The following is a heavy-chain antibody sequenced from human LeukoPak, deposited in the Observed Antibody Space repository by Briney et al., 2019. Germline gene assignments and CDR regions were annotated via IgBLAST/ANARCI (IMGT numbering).Heavy chain of an antibody. V-gene: IGHV4-31*03. Sequence: SETLSLTCTVSGGSISSGGYYCSWIRQHPGKGLEWIGYIYYSGSTYYNPSLKSRVTISVDTSKNQFSLKLSSVTAADTAVYYCARDSGVVPAANGFDPWGQGTLVTVSS. CDR1: GGSISSGGYY. D-gene: IGHD2-2*01. CDR3: ARDSGVVPAANGFDP. J-gene: IGHJ5*02. CDR2: IYYSGST.